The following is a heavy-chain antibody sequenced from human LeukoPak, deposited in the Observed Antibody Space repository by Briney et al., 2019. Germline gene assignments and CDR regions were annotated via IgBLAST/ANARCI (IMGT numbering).Heavy chain of an antibody. CDR2: IGTVGDT. V-gene: IGHV3-13*01. D-gene: IGHD4/OR15-4a*01. Sequence: GGSLRLSCAASGFTFSSYDMHWVRQATGKGLEWVSVIGTVGDTYYSDSVKGRFTISRENAKNCLYLQMNSLRVEDTAVYYCARGPLVGATNYYFDYWGQGTLATVSS. J-gene: IGHJ4*02. CDR3: ARGPLVGATNYYFDY. CDR1: GFTFSSYD.